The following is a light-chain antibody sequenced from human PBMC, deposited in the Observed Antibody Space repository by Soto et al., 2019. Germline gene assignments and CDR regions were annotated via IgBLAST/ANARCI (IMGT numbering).Light chain of an antibody. V-gene: IGKV3-20*01. J-gene: IGKJ5*01. CDR1: QSVSRR. CDR3: QQYGGSPIT. CDR2: GAS. Sequence: EVVLTQSPGTLSLSPGGRSTLSCRASQSVSRRLAWYQQRLGQSPRLLISGASMRASGVPVRFIGSGSGTDFTLTITRLEPEDFAVYYCQQYGGSPITFGLGTRLEIK.